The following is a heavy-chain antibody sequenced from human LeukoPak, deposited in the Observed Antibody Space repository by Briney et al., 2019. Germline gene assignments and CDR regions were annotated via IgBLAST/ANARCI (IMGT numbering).Heavy chain of an antibody. CDR3: ARLSSSWRIDY. V-gene: IGHV4-39*01. CDR2: IYYSGST. Sequence: SETLSLTCTVSGGSMTDYYWGWIRQPPGKGLEWIGSIYYSGSTYYNPSLKSRVTISVDTSKNQFSLKLSSVTAADTAVYYCARLSSSWRIDYWGQGTLVTVSS. J-gene: IGHJ4*02. CDR1: GGSMTDYY. D-gene: IGHD6-13*01.